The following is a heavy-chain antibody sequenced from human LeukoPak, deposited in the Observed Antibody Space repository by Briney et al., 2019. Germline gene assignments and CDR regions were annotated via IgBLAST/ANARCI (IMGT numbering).Heavy chain of an antibody. CDR1: GFTFSSYA. CDR2: ISSSSSYI. CDR3: ARAVAASFDY. V-gene: IGHV3-21*01. D-gene: IGHD6-19*01. Sequence: GGSLRLSCAASGFTFSSYAMSWVRQAPGKGLGWVSSISSSSSYIYYADSVKGRFTISRDNAKNSLYLQMNSLRAEDTAVYYCARAVAASFDYWGQGTLVTVSS. J-gene: IGHJ4*02.